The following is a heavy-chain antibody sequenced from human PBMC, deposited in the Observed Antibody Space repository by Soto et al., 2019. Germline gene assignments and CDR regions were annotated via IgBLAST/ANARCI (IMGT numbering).Heavy chain of an antibody. D-gene: IGHD3-22*01. Sequence: GGSLRLSCAASGFTFSSYSMNWVRQAPGKGLEWVSSISSSSSYIYYADSVKGRFTISRDNAKNSLYLQMNSLRAEDTAVYYCARDLYDSSGYYYDDFDYWGQGTLVTVSS. CDR1: GFTFSSYS. V-gene: IGHV3-21*01. J-gene: IGHJ4*02. CDR2: ISSSSSYI. CDR3: ARDLYDSSGYYYDDFDY.